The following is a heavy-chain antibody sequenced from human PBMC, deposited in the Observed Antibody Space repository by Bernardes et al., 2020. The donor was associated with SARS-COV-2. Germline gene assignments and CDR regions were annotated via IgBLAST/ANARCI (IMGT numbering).Heavy chain of an antibody. V-gene: IGHV3-30-3*01. CDR1: GFTFSSYA. Sequence: GGSLRLSRAASGFTFSSYAMHWFRQAPGKGLEWVAVISYDGSNKYYADSVKGRFTISRDNSKNTLYLQMNSLRAEDTAVYYCASSSWYAEVDYWGQGTLVTVSS. J-gene: IGHJ4*02. D-gene: IGHD6-13*01. CDR3: ASSSWYAEVDY. CDR2: ISYDGSNK.